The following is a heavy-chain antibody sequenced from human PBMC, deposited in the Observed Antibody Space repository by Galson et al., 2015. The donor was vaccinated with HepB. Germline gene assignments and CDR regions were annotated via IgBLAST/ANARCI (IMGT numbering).Heavy chain of an antibody. CDR1: GFSFRSHW. V-gene: IGHV3-74*01. J-gene: IGHJ3*01. Sequence: SLRLSCAASGFSFRSHWMHWVREGPGKELVWVSRINTDGRKRHYADSVQGRFTISRDNVKRSLYLQLNSLRAEDTAVYYCARHIVVVTAEDAYDVWGHGTRVIVSS. CDR3: ARHIVVVTAEDAYDV. D-gene: IGHD2-21*02. CDR2: INTDGRKR.